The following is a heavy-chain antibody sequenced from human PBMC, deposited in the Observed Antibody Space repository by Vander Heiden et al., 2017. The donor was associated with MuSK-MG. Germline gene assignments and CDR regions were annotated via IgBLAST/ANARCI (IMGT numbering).Heavy chain of an antibody. V-gene: IGHV3-21*01. J-gene: IGHJ4*02. D-gene: IGHD1-26*01. CDR2: ISSSSSYI. CDR3: ARDLRGATGFDY. Sequence: EVQLVEFGGGLVKPGGSLRLSCAASGFTFSSYSMNWVRQAPGKGLEWVSSISSSSSYIYYADSVKGRFTISRDNAKNSLYLQMNSLRAEDTAVYYCARDLRGATGFDYWGQGTLVTVSS. CDR1: GFTFSSYS.